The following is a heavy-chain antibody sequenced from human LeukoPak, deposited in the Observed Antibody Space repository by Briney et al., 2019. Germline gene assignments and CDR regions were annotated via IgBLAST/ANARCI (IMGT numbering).Heavy chain of an antibody. J-gene: IGHJ4*02. D-gene: IGHD3-22*01. Sequence: PGGSLRLSCAASGFTFSNHAMHWVRQAPGKALEYVAVINSNGANTFHAKSLNDRFTISRDNSKNILYLQMGSLRAEDMAVYYCARGEEFYDSSGYRRLESWGQGTLVVVSS. CDR3: ARGEEFYDSSGYRRLES. V-gene: IGHV3-64*01. CDR2: INSNGANT. CDR1: GFTFSNHA.